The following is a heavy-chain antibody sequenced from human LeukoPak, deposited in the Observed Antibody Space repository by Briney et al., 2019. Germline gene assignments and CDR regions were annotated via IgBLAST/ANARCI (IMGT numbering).Heavy chain of an antibody. CDR3: TTEGHYYGHHAFLI. D-gene: IGHD3-10*01. CDR2: IVVGSGNT. J-gene: IGHJ3*02. Sequence: SVKVSCKASGFTFTSSAMQWVRQARGQRLEWIGWIVVGSGNTNYAQKFQERVTITRDMSTSTAYMELSSLRSEDTAVYYCTTEGHYYGHHAFLIWGQGTMVTVSS. CDR1: GFTFTSSA. V-gene: IGHV1-58*02.